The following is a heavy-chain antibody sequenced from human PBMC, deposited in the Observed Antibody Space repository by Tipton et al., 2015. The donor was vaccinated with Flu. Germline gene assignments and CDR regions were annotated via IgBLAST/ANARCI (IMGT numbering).Heavy chain of an antibody. D-gene: IGHD3-22*01. CDR1: GYSISSRYY. CDR3: AKLVYFDSSGYYRYYFDY. V-gene: IGHV4-38-2*02. CDR2: VYHGGTT. Sequence: PGLVKPSETLSLTCIVSGYSISSRYYWGWIRQPPGKGLEWIGCVYHGGTTYYNPSLKSRVTISVDTSKNQFSLRLTSVTAADTAVYYCAKLVYFDSSGYYRYYFDYWGQGTLVTVST. J-gene: IGHJ4*02.